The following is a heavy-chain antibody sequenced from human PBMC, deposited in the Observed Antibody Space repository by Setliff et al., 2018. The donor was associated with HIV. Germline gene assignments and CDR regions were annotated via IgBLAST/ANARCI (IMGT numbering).Heavy chain of an antibody. Sequence: SETLSLTCTVSGGSISSSSYYWGWIRQPPGKGLEWIGSIYYSGSTNYNPSLRSRVTISVDKSKNQFSLKLSSVTAADTAVYYCARATPGYNYGSRHAFDIWGQGTKVTVSS. D-gene: IGHD5-18*01. J-gene: IGHJ3*02. CDR1: GGSISSSSYY. V-gene: IGHV4-39*07. CDR3: ARATPGYNYGSRHAFDI. CDR2: IYYSGST.